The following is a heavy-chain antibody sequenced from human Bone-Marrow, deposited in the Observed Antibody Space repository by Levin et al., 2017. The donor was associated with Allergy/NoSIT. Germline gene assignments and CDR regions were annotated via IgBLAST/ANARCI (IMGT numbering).Heavy chain of an antibody. J-gene: IGHJ3*01. Sequence: QPGGSLRLSCAASGFRFNDYAMHWVRQAPGKGLEWVSGIRWDSGSIGYADSVKGRFTISRDNAKNSLYLQMTNLRPDDTALYYCAKDRVAALGDSLDVWGQGTLVTVSS. CDR1: GFRFNDYA. CDR3: AKDRVAALGDSLDV. D-gene: IGHD6-6*01. V-gene: IGHV3-9*01. CDR2: IRWDSGSI.